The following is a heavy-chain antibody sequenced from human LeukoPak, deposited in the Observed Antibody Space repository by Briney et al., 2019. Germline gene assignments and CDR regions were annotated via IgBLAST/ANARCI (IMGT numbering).Heavy chain of an antibody. CDR2: IWYDGSNK. Sequence: TGGSLRLSCAASGFTFNRYAMHWVRQAPGKGLEWVAFIWYDGSNKYYADSVKGRFTVSRDNSKNTLYLQMNSLRAEDTAVYYCAKDERGYYDSSGFFGAIDYWGQGFLVSVSS. V-gene: IGHV3-30*02. D-gene: IGHD3-22*01. CDR3: AKDERGYYDSSGFFGAIDY. CDR1: GFTFNRYA. J-gene: IGHJ4*02.